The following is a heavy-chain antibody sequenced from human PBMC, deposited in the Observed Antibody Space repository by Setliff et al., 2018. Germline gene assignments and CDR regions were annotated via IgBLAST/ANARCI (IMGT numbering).Heavy chain of an antibody. J-gene: IGHJ4*01. V-gene: IGHV1-2*04. CDR3: ARDGNNWNDLDY. Sequence: ASVKVSCKASGYTFTGYYMHWVRQAPGQGLEWMGWINPNSGGTNYAQKFQGWVTMTRDTSISTAYMELSRLRSDDTALYYCARDGNNWNDLDYWGHGTLVTVSS. CDR1: GYTFTGYY. CDR2: INPNSGGT. D-gene: IGHD1-20*01.